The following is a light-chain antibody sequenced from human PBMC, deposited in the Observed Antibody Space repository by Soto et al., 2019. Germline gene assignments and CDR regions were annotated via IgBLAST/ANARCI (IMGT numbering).Light chain of an antibody. CDR2: AAS. J-gene: IGKJ4*01. CDR1: QDISKN. CDR3: QQTKGFPLT. Sequence: DIQMTQSPSSLSASVGARFTITFLASQDISKNLAWYQQIPGKAPKLLIFAASTLQSGVPSRFSASGSGTYFILTVGGLQPEDAATYYCQQTKGFPLTFGGGTKVDIK. V-gene: IGKV1-12*01.